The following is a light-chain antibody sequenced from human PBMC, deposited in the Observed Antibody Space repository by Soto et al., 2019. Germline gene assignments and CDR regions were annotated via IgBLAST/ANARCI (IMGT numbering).Light chain of an antibody. CDR2: QVS. Sequence: QSALTQPASVSGSPGQSITISCTGTSSDIGGYYYVPWYQHHPGKAPKLMIYQVSNRPSGVSNRFSGSKSDNTASLTISGLQAEDEADYYCTSYTSSSTFYVFGTGTKVTVL. V-gene: IGLV2-14*01. CDR3: TSYTSSSTFYV. J-gene: IGLJ1*01. CDR1: SSDIGGYYY.